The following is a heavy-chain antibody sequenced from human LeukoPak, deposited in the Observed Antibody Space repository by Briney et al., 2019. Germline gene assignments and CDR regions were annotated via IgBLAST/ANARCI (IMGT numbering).Heavy chain of an antibody. Sequence: SETLSLTCTVSGGSISSRSYFWGWIRQPPGKGPEWIGSIYYSGSTYYNPSLKSRVTISVDTSKNQFSLRLSSVTAADTAVYYCALSSNTAWYFDLWGRGTLVTVSS. D-gene: IGHD6-13*01. CDR1: GGSISSRSYF. J-gene: IGHJ2*01. V-gene: IGHV4-39*01. CDR3: ALSSNTAWYFDL. CDR2: IYYSGST.